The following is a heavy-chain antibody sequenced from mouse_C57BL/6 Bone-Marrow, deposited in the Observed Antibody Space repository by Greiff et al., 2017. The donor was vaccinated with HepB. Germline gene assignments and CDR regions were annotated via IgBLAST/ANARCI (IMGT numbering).Heavy chain of an antibody. J-gene: IGHJ3*01. D-gene: IGHD2-2*01. CDR3: ARDGDYGYDPAWFAY. CDR1: GYSITSGYY. V-gene: IGHV3-6*01. CDR2: ISYDGSN. Sequence: ESGPGLVKPSQSLSLTCSVTGYSITSGYYWNWIRQIPGNKLEWMGYISYDGSNNYNPSLKNRISITRDTSTNQFFLKLKSVTAEDTATHYCARDGDYGYDPAWFAYWGQGTLVTVSA.